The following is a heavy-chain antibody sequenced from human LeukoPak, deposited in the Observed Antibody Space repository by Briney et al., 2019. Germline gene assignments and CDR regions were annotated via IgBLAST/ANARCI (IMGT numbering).Heavy chain of an antibody. Sequence: GGSLRLSCAASGFTFSSYAMNWVRQAPGKGLEWVSGTGSTGVSTFYADSVKGRFTVSRDNCKNTLSLQMNSLRAEDTAVYYCAKDPGVVPAHYFDYWGQGTLVTVSS. J-gene: IGHJ4*02. D-gene: IGHD2-2*01. CDR3: AKDPGVVPAHYFDY. V-gene: IGHV3-23*01. CDR1: GFTFSSYA. CDR2: TGSTGVST.